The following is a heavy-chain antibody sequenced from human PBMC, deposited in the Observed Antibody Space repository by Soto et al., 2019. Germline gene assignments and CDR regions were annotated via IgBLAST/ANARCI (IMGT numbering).Heavy chain of an antibody. V-gene: IGHV1-69*01. CDR1: GGTFSSYA. J-gene: IGHJ2*01. Sequence: QVQLVQCGAEVKKPGSSVKVSCKASGGTFSSYAISWVRQAPGQGLEWMGGIIPIFGTANYAQKFQGRVTITADESTSTAYMELSSLRSEDTAVYYCARGPFDYYDSSGYLYWYFDLWGRGTLVTVSS. CDR3: ARGPFDYYDSSGYLYWYFDL. D-gene: IGHD3-22*01. CDR2: IIPIFGTA.